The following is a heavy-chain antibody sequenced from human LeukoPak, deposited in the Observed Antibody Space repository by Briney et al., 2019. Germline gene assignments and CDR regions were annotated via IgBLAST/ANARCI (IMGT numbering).Heavy chain of an antibody. D-gene: IGHD6-19*01. CDR3: ARGGSSGWYESGGFDY. J-gene: IGHJ4*02. CDR1: GGSISSYY. CDR2: IYYSGST. V-gene: IGHV4-59*01. Sequence: PSETLSLTCTVSGGSISSYYWSWIRQPPGKGLEWIGYIYYSGSTNYNPSLKSRVTISVDTSKNQFSLKLSSVTAADTAVYYCARGGSSGWYESGGFDYWGQGTLVTVSS.